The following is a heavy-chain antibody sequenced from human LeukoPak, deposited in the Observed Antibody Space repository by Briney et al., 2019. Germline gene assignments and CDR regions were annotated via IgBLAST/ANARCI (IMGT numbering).Heavy chain of an antibody. V-gene: IGHV3-7*01. Sequence: GGSLRLSCAASGFTFSTYWMTWVRQAPGKGLEWVANIKEDGSQKYYVDSVKGRFTISRDNAKNSLYLQMDSLRAEDTAVYYCARDLEGDQPLDYWGQGTLVTVSS. CDR3: ARDLEGDQPLDY. J-gene: IGHJ4*02. D-gene: IGHD2-2*01. CDR2: IKEDGSQK. CDR1: GFTFSTYW.